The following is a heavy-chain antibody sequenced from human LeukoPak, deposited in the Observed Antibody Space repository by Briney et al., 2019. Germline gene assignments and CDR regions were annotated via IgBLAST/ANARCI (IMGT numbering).Heavy chain of an antibody. V-gene: IGHV3-21*01. Sequence: PGGSLRLSCAASGFTFRSYAMSWVRQAPGKGLEWVSSISSTSTSIYHADSVKGRFTISRDNTKNSLYLQMDSLRAEDTAVYYCARADGSVAGPPSGHWGQGTLVTVSS. CDR3: ARADGSVAGPPSGH. CDR1: GFTFRSYA. CDR2: ISSTSTSI. D-gene: IGHD6-19*01. J-gene: IGHJ4*02.